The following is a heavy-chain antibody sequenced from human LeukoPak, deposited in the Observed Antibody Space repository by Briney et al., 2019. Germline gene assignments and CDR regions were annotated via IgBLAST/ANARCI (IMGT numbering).Heavy chain of an antibody. CDR1: GYTFTSYG. CDR3: ARQVWQQLVRDYYGMDV. V-gene: IGHV1-18*01. CDR2: ISAYNGNT. J-gene: IGHJ6*02. Sequence: ASVKVSCKASGYTFTSYGISWVRQALGQGLEWMGWISAYNGNTNYAQKLQGRVTMTTDTSTSTAYMELRSLRSDDTAVYYCARQVWQQLVRDYYGMDVWGQGTTVTVSS. D-gene: IGHD6-13*01.